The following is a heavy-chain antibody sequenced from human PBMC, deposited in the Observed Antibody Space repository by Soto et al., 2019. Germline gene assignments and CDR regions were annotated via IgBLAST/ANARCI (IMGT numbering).Heavy chain of an antibody. D-gene: IGHD2-15*01. V-gene: IGHV2-5*02. CDR3: EYLPCSGGSCYWFSYSGMDV. CDR2: IYWDDDK. CDR1: GFSLSTSGVG. J-gene: IGHJ6*02. Sequence: QITLKESGPTLVKPTQTLTLTCTFSGFSLSTSGVGVAWIRQPPGKALEWLALIYWDDDKRYRPSLETRLTVTKDTSKNQVVVSMTNMDSVDTATYYCEYLPCSGGSCYWFSYSGMDVWGQGTTVTVSS.